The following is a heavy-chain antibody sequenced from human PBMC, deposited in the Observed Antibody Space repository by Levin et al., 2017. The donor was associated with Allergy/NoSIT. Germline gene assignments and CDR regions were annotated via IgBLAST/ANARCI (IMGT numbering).Heavy chain of an antibody. V-gene: IGHV5-51*01. J-gene: IGHJ4*02. CDR1: GYSFTSYW. D-gene: IGHD5-12*01. CDR3: ARRNSGYDYYFDY. CDR2: IYPGDSDT. Sequence: KVSCKASGYSFTSYWIAWVRQMPGKGLEWMGIIYPGDSDTRYSPSFQGQVTISADKSISAAYLQWTSLKASDTAMYYCARRNSGYDYYFDYWGQGTLVTVSS.